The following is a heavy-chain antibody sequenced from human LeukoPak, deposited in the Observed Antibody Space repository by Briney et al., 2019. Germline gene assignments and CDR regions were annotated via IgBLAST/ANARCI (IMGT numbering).Heavy chain of an antibody. V-gene: IGHV3-21*01. J-gene: IGHJ4*02. D-gene: IGHD3-22*01. CDR2: ISSSSSYI. Sequence: GGSLRLSCAASGFTFSSYSMNWVRQAPGKGLEWVSSISSSSSYIYYADSVKGRFTISRDNAKNSLYLQMNSLKAEDTAVYYCARLEAFGSVYYDSSGYYYEEKFDYWGQGTLVTVSS. CDR1: GFTFSSYS. CDR3: ARLEAFGSVYYDSSGYYYEEKFDY.